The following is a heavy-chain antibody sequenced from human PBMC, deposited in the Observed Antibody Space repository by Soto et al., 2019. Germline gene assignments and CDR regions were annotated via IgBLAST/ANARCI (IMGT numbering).Heavy chain of an antibody. J-gene: IGHJ6*02. CDR2: MNPNSGNT. CDR3: ARVAATLYYYYYYGMDV. V-gene: IGHV1-8*01. D-gene: IGHD2-15*01. CDR1: GYTFTSYD. Sequence: QVQLVQSGAEVKKPGASVKVSCKASGYTFTSYDINWVRQATGQGLEWMGWMNPNSGNTGYAQKFQGRVTMTRNTSISTAYMELRSLRSEDTAVYYCARVAATLYYYYYYGMDVWGQGTTVTVSS.